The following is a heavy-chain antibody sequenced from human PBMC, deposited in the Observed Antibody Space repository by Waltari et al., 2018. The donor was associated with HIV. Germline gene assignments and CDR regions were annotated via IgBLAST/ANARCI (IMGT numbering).Heavy chain of an antibody. Sequence: QLQLQESGPGLVKPSETLSLTCTVSGGSISSSSYYWGWIRQPPGKGLEWIGSIYYSGSTYYNPSLKSRVTISVDTSKNQFSLKLSSVTAADTAVYYCARDDTMIVVVIPRETERWFDPWGQGTLVTVSS. D-gene: IGHD3-22*01. J-gene: IGHJ5*02. CDR1: GGSISSSSYY. CDR2: IYYSGST. V-gene: IGHV4-39*07. CDR3: ARDDTMIVVVIPRETERWFDP.